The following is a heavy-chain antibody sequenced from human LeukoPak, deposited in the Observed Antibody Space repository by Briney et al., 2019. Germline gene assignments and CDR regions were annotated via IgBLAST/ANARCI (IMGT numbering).Heavy chain of an antibody. J-gene: IGHJ5*02. V-gene: IGHV3-48*03. CDR2: ISSSVITI. CDR3: ARDGVEEQWLVGRSYWFDP. CDR1: GFTFSSYE. D-gene: IGHD6-19*01. Sequence: PGGSLRLSCAASGFTFSSYEMNWVRQAPGKWLEWVSYISSSVITIYYADSVKGRFTISRDNAKNSLYLQMNSLRAEDTAVYYCARDGVEEQWLVGRSYWFDPWGQGTLVTVSS.